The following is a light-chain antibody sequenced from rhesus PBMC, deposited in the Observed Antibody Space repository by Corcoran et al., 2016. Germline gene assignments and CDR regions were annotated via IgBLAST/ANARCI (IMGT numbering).Light chain of an antibody. CDR2: GAS. CDR1: QSVSSY. Sequence: QVILTQSPATLSLSPGERATLSCRASQSVSSYLAWYQQQPGQAPRLLNNGASSRATGIPDRFSGSGSVTEFTLTISSLEPEDFAVYYCQKYSSSPHSFGQGTKVEIK. CDR3: QKYSSSPHS. V-gene: IGKV3-53*01. J-gene: IGKJ2*01.